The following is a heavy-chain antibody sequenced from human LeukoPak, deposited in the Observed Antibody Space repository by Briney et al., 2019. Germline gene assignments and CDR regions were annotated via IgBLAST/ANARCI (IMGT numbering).Heavy chain of an antibody. D-gene: IGHD1-26*01. Sequence: GGSLRLSCAASGFTFSSYAMSWVRQAPGKGLEWVSAISGPGGSTYYADSVKGRFTISRDNSKNTLSVQMNSLRAEDTAVYYCARPGSSRTIDYWGQGTLVTVSS. J-gene: IGHJ4*02. V-gene: IGHV3-23*01. CDR1: GFTFSSYA. CDR2: ISGPGGST. CDR3: ARPGSSRTIDY.